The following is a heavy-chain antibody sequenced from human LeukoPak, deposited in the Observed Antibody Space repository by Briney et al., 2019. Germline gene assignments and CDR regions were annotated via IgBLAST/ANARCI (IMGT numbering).Heavy chain of an antibody. V-gene: IGHV3-23*01. CDR1: GFTFSSYA. CDR2: ISGSGGST. D-gene: IGHD3-16*02. Sequence: GGSLRLSCAASGFTFSSYAMHWVRQAPGRGLAWVSAISGSGGSTYYADSVKGRFTISRDNSKNTLYLQMNSLRAEDTAVYYCAKRVMITFGGVIVSSHFDYWGQGTLVTVSS. J-gene: IGHJ4*02. CDR3: AKRVMITFGGVIVSSHFDY.